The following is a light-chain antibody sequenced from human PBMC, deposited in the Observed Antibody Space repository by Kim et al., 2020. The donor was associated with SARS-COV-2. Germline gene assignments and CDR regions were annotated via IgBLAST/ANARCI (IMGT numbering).Light chain of an antibody. J-gene: IGKJ2*01. CDR2: GAS. Sequence: EIVLTQSPGTLSLSPGERATLSCRASQSVSSSYLAWYQQKPGQAPRLLIYGASSRATGIPDRFSGSGSGTDFTLTISRLEPEDFAVYYCKQYGSSLVTFGKGTKLE. V-gene: IGKV3-20*01. CDR3: KQYGSSLVT. CDR1: QSVSSSY.